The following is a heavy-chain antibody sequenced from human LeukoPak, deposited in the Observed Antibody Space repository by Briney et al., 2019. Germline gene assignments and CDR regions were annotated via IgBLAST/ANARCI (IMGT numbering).Heavy chain of an antibody. CDR3: ARGEGAIDF. J-gene: IGHJ4*02. D-gene: IGHD3-16*01. Sequence: GGSLRLSCAASGITFSDYYMSWIRQAPGKGLECVSFISITTASIYYADSVKGRFSASRDNAKNSLYLQMNSLRDEDTAVYYCARGEGAIDFWGQGTLVTVSS. CDR2: ISITTASI. V-gene: IGHV3-11*04. CDR1: GITFSDYY.